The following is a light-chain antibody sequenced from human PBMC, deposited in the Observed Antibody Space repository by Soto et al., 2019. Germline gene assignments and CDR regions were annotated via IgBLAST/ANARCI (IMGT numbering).Light chain of an antibody. J-gene: IGKJ5*01. CDR2: TAY. V-gene: IGKV1-12*01. CDR3: QQANSFPIT. CDR1: QDIRRC. Sequence: DIQMTQSPSSVSASVGDRVTITCGARQDIRRCLAWYKQKPGKAPNLLIYTAYTLQTGVPSRFSGSGSGTHFTLTISSLQPEDFATYYCQQANSFPITFGQGTRLEI.